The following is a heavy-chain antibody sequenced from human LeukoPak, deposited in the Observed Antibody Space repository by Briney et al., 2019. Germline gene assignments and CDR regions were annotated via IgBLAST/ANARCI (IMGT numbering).Heavy chain of an antibody. Sequence: GGSLRLSCAASGFTFSSFSLSWVRQAAGKGPEWVSGMSGSGDKIYYADSVKGRFTISRDNSKNTLYLQMNSLRAEDTAVYYCAKSRYCSGGSCYRFDPWGQGTLVTVSS. CDR1: GFTFSSFS. J-gene: IGHJ5*02. CDR3: AKSRYCSGGSCYRFDP. CDR2: MSGSGDKI. D-gene: IGHD2-15*01. V-gene: IGHV3-23*01.